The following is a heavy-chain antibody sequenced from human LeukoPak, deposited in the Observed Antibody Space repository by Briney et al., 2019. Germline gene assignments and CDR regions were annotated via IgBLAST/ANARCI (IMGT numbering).Heavy chain of an antibody. CDR1: GFTFSSYA. J-gene: IGHJ6*02. CDR3: ARVGYCSSTSCYTTQYYYYGMDV. CDR2: ISYDGSNK. D-gene: IGHD2-2*02. V-gene: IGHV3-30-3*01. Sequence: PGGSLRLSCAASGFTFSSYAMHWVRQAPGKGLEWVAVISYDGSNKYYADSVKGRFTISRDNSKNTLYLQMNSLRAEDTAVYYCARVGYCSSTSCYTTQYYYYGMDVWGQGTTVTVSS.